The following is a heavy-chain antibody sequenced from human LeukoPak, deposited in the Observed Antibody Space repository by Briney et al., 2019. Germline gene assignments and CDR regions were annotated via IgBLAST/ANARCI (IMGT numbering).Heavy chain of an antibody. V-gene: IGHV3-23*01. CDR2: ISGSGGST. CDR3: ARGGDYSGWFDP. D-gene: IGHD1-26*01. Sequence: GGSLRLSCAASGFTFSSYGMSWVRQAPGKGLEWVSAISGSGGSTYYADSVKGRFTISRDNSKNTLYLQMNSLRAEDTAVYYCARGGDYSGWFDPWGRGTLVTVPS. J-gene: IGHJ5*02. CDR1: GFTFSSYG.